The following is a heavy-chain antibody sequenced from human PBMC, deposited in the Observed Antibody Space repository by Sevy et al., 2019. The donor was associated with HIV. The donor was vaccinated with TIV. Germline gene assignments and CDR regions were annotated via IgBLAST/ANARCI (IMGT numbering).Heavy chain of an antibody. CDR3: ARWVYCSSTSCKDYGMDV. D-gene: IGHD2-2*01. V-gene: IGHV3-13*01. CDR2: IGTAGDT. J-gene: IGHJ6*02. Sequence: GSLRLSCAASGFTFSSYDMHWVRQATGKGLEWVSAIGTAGDTYYPGSVKGRFTISRENAKNSLYLQMNSLRAGDTAVYYCARWVYCSSTSCKDYGMDVWGQGTTVTVSS. CDR1: GFTFSSYD.